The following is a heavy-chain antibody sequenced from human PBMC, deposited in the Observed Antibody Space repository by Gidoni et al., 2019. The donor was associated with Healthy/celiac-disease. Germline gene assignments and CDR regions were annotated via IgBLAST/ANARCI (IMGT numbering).Heavy chain of an antibody. J-gene: IGHJ4*02. V-gene: IGHV3-21*01. CDR3: ARDSSIAVAGVDY. CDR2: ISSSSSYI. D-gene: IGHD6-19*01. Sequence: EVQLVESGGGLVKPGGSLHLSRPASGFTFISYSMNWVRQAPGKGLEWVSSISSSSSYIYYADSVKGRFTISRDNAKNSLYLQMNSLRAEDTAVYYCARDSSIAVAGVDYWGQGTLVTVSS. CDR1: GFTFISYS.